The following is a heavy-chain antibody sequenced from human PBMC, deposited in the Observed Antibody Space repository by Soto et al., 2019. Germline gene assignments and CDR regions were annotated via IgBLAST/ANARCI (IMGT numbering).Heavy chain of an antibody. Sequence: EVQLLESGGGLVQPGGSLRLSCAASGFTFSSQTMSWVRQAPGKGLEWVSVISSSGSTSYTDYVEGRFTISKDSSKNTLYLKLNSLRVEDTAVYYCAKGARDVDSLGQGTLVTVSS. CDR1: GFTFSSQT. D-gene: IGHD5-12*01. CDR2: ISSSGST. CDR3: AKGARDVDS. V-gene: IGHV3-23*01. J-gene: IGHJ4*02.